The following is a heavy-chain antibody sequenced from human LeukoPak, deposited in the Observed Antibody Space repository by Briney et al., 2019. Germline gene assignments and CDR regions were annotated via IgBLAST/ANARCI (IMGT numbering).Heavy chain of an antibody. CDR2: IYTSGST. D-gene: IGHD6-13*01. Sequence: SETLSLTCTVSGGSIISYYWSWIRQPAGKGLEWIGRIYTSGSTNYNPSLKSRVTMSVDTSKNQFSLKLSSVTAADTAVYYCARDVIIAAAGMDNWFDPWGQGTLVTVSS. CDR3: ARDVIIAAAGMDNWFDP. V-gene: IGHV4-4*07. CDR1: GGSIISYY. J-gene: IGHJ5*02.